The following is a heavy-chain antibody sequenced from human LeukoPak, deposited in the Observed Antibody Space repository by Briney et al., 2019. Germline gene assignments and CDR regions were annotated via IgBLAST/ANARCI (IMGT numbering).Heavy chain of an antibody. J-gene: IGHJ4*02. Sequence: SETLSLTCTVSGGSISSYYWSWIRQPPGKGLEWIGYIYYSGSTNYNPSLKSRVTISVDKSKNQFSLKLSSVTAADTAVYYCATTGDYYDSSGYLDYWGQGTLVTVSS. V-gene: IGHV4-59*12. CDR2: IYYSGST. CDR3: ATTGDYYDSSGYLDY. CDR1: GGSISSYY. D-gene: IGHD3-22*01.